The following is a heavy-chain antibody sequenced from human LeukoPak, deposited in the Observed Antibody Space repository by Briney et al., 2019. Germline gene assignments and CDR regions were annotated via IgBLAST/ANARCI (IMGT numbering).Heavy chain of an antibody. V-gene: IGHV1-2*02. CDR1: GYTFTGYY. Sequence: ASVKVSCKASGYTFTGYYMHWVRQAPGQGLEWMGWINPNTGGTNYAQKFQGRVTMTRDTSISTAYMELRRLRSDDTAVYYCARDFRITAAGTGYYYGMDVWGRGTTVTVSS. D-gene: IGHD6-13*01. CDR3: ARDFRITAAGTGYYYGMDV. J-gene: IGHJ6*02. CDR2: INPNTGGT.